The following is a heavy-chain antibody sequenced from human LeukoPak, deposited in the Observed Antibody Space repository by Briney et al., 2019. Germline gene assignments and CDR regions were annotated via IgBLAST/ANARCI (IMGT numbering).Heavy chain of an antibody. CDR2: IWSDATNK. J-gene: IGHJ4*02. V-gene: IGHV3-33*03. CDR1: GFTFTHHA. D-gene: IGHD3-9*01. CDR3: AGDVKRGFDYPNSLVY. Sequence: GGSLRLSCGASGFTFTHHAMHWVRQAPGKGLEWVAVIWSDATNKYYADSVKGRFAISRDDSNNMVYLQMNSLRFENTAVYYVAGDVKRGFDYPNSLVYWGQGTRVTVSS.